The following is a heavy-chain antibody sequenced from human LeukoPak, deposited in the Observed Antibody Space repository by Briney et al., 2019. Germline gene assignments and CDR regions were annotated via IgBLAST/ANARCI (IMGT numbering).Heavy chain of an antibody. CDR1: GYTFTSYG. J-gene: IGHJ4*02. CDR3: ARAASTHFDY. V-gene: IGHV1-18*01. CDR2: ISTYNGNT. Sequence: GASVKVSCKASGYTFTSYGISWVRQAPGQGLEWMGWISTYNGNTNYAQKLQGRVTMTTDTSTRTAYIELRSLRSDDTAVYYCARAASTHFDYWGQGTLVTVSS. D-gene: IGHD6-13*01.